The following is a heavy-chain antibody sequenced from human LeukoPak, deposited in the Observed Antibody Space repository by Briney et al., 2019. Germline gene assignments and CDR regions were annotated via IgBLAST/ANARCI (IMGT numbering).Heavy chain of an antibody. CDR2: IYPADSDT. CDR3: ARRGSSHMDV. J-gene: IGHJ6*02. CDR1: GYSFTSYW. V-gene: IGHV5-51*01. D-gene: IGHD6-13*01. Sequence: GESLKISRKGSGYSFTSYWIGWVRQMPGKGLERMGIIYPADSDTTYSPSFQGQVTISADKSISTAYLQWSSLKASDTAMYYCARRGSSHMDVWGQGTTVTVSS.